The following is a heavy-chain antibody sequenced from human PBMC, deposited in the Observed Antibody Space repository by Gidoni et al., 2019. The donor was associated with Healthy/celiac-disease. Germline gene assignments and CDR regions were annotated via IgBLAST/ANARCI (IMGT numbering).Heavy chain of an antibody. J-gene: IGHJ4*02. CDR3: AKDLAGGGQWLLRYFDY. D-gene: IGHD6-19*01. V-gene: IGHV3-23*01. CDR2: IRGSGGST. CDR1: GFTFSSYA. Sequence: EVQLLESGGGLVQPGGSLRLSCAASGFTFSSYAMSWVRQAPGKGLEWVSAIRGSGGSTYYADSVKGRFTISRDNSKNTLYLQMNSLRAEDTAVYYCAKDLAGGGQWLLRYFDYWGQGTLVTVSS.